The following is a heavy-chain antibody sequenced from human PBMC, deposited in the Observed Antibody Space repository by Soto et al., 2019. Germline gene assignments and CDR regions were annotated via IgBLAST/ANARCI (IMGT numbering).Heavy chain of an antibody. CDR3: ARHIVVVPAAIGPEYYFDY. Sequence: SETLSLTCAVYGGSFSGYDWSGIRQPPGKGLEWIGEINHSGSTNYNPSLKSRVTISVDTSKNQFSLKLSSVTAADTAVYYCARHIVVVPAAIGPEYYFDYWGQGTLVTVSS. V-gene: IGHV4-34*01. CDR1: GGSFSGYD. D-gene: IGHD2-2*01. J-gene: IGHJ4*02. CDR2: INHSGST.